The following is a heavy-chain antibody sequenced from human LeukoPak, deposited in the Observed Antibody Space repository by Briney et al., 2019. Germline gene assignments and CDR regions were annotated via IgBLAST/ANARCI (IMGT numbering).Heavy chain of an antibody. CDR3: ARPGRDGYNLDAFDI. Sequence: GGSLRLSCAASGFTFSSYGMHGVRQAPGKGLEWVAVIWYDGSNKYYADPVKGRFTISRDNSKNTLYLQMNSLRAEDTAVYYCARPGRDGYNLDAFDIWGQGTMVTVSS. CDR1: GFTFSSYG. V-gene: IGHV3-33*01. D-gene: IGHD5-24*01. CDR2: IWYDGSNK. J-gene: IGHJ3*02.